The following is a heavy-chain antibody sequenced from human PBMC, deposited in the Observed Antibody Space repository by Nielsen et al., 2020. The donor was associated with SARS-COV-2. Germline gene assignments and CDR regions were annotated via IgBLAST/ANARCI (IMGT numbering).Heavy chain of an antibody. CDR1: SGSISGFY. D-gene: IGHD4-23*01. J-gene: IGHJ5*02. CDR2: IHYTAST. Sequence: SETLSLTCTVSSGSISGFYWTWIRQPPGKGLEWIGHIHYTASTIYSDSLKSRLRMSVDRTKNQFSLTLSSVTAADTAVYYCARDVGGWFDPWGQGTLVTVSS. CDR3: ARDVGGWFDP. V-gene: IGHV4-59*01.